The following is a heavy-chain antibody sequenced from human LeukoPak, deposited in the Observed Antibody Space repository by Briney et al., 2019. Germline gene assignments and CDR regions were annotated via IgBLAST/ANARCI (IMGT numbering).Heavy chain of an antibody. J-gene: IGHJ4*02. V-gene: IGHV3-23*01. CDR3: AKDPASGYCTGGTCYDSPFDS. D-gene: IGHD2-15*01. CDR1: GFTFSTYA. CDR2: ITGSAGTT. Sequence: PGGSLRLSCAASGFTFSTYAMTWVRQAPGKGLEWVSLITGSAGTTYYADSVKGRFTISRDNYTLFLQMNSLRAEDTALYYCAKDPASGYCTGGTCYDSPFDSWGQGTLVTVSS.